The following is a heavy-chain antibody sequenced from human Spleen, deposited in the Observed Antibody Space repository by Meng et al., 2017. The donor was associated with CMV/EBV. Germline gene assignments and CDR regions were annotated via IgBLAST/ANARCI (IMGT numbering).Heavy chain of an antibody. V-gene: IGHV4-39*01. CDR1: GGPISRYSYY. CDR3: ARHRGNYYQSFLH. CDR2: IDYSGIT. J-gene: IGHJ1*01. D-gene: IGHD1-26*01. Sequence: SRAGLFQPAETLSLTCTVSGGPISRYSYYWGWIRQPPGKGLEWIASIDYSGITFQNPSLKSRLTTSVDTSKNQFSLQLRFVTAADTAVYYCARHRGNYYQSFLHWGQGTLVTVSS.